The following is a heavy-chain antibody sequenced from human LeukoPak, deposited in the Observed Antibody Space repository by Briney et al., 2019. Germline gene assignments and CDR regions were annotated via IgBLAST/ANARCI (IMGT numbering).Heavy chain of an antibody. CDR3: ERDGIVRYSSSSGLSYYYMDV. D-gene: IGHD6-6*01. CDR1: GGSISSGSYY. J-gene: IGHJ6*03. V-gene: IGHV4-61*02. CDR2: IYTSGST. Sequence: SETLSLTCTVSGGSISSGSYYWSWIRQPAGKGLEWIGRIYTSGSTNYNPSLHSRVTISVDTSKNQFSLKLSSVTAEDTAVYYCERDGIVRYSSSSGLSYYYMDVWGKGTTVTVSS.